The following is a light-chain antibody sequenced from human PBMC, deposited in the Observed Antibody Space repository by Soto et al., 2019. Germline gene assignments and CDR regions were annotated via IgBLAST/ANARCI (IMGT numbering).Light chain of an antibody. V-gene: IGKV1-5*01. CDR3: QQYNSYSSTWT. J-gene: IGKJ1*01. CDR1: QSISSW. Sequence: DIQMTQSPSTLSASVGDRVTITCRASQSISSWLAWYQQKPGKAPKLLIYDASSLESGVPSRFSGSGSGTEFILTISSLQPDDFATYYCQQYNSYSSTWTFGQGTKVEIK. CDR2: DAS.